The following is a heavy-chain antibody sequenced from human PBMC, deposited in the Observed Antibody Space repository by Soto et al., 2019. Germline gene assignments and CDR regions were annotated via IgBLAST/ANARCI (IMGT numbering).Heavy chain of an antibody. CDR2: IIPIFGTA. CDR1: GGTFSSYA. V-gene: IGHV1-69*13. CDR3: ARGTAYYDFWSGYYIPCGMDV. Sequence: SVKVSCKASGGTFSSYAISWVRQAPGQGLEWMGGIIPIFGTANYAQKFQGRVTITADESTSTAYMELSSLRSEDTAVYYCARGTAYYDFWSGYYIPCGMDVWGQGTTVTVSS. J-gene: IGHJ6*02. D-gene: IGHD3-3*01.